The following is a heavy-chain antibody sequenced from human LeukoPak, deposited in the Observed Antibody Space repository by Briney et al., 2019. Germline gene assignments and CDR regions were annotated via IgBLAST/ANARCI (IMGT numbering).Heavy chain of an antibody. CDR2: ISYDGSNK. CDR1: GFTFSSYG. V-gene: IGHV3-30*18. CDR3: AKDYCSGGSCHSSY. D-gene: IGHD2-15*01. J-gene: IGHJ4*02. Sequence: QPGRSLRLSCAASGFTFSSYGMHWVRQAPGKGLEWVEVISYDGSNKYYADSVKGRFTISRDNSKNTLYLQMNSLRAEDTAVYYCAKDYCSGGSCHSSYWGQGTLVTVSS.